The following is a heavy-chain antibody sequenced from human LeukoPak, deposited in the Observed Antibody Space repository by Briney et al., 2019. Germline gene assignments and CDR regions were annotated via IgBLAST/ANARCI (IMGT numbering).Heavy chain of an antibody. J-gene: IGHJ5*02. V-gene: IGHV6-1*01. CDR1: GDSVSSNSAA. CDR3: ARDFRYYYGSGSAHNWFDP. D-gene: IGHD3-10*01. CDR2: TYYRSKWYN. Sequence: SQTLSLTCAISGDSVSSNSAAWNWIRQSPSRGLEWLGRTYYRSKWYNDYAVSVKSRITINPDTSKNQFSLQLNSVTPEDTAVYYCARDFRYYYGSGSAHNWFDPWGQGTLVTVSS.